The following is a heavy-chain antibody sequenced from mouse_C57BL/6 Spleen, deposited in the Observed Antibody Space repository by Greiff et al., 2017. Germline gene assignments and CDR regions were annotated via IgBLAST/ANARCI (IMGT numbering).Heavy chain of an antibody. V-gene: IGHV1-62-2*01. D-gene: IGHD3-1*01. CDR3: AIHTVGDGGNFDY. CDR2: FYAGGGSI. Sequence: QVQLQQSGAELVKPGASVKLSCKASGYTFTEYTIHWVKQRSGQGLEWIGWFYAGGGSIKYNEKFKDRATLTADKSSSTVYMAISRLKSEDSSFYSRAIHTVGDGGNFDYWGKGTTLTVSS. CDR1: GYTFTEYT. J-gene: IGHJ2*01.